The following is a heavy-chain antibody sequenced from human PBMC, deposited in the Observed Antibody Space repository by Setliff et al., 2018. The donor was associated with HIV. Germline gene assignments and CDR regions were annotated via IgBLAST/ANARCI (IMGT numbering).Heavy chain of an antibody. CDR1: GGSITSNF. CDR2: IWTSGST. J-gene: IGHJ4*02. D-gene: IGHD4-17*01. Sequence: SETLSLTCTVSGGSITSNFWSWIRQPAGKGLEWIGRIWTSGSTNYNPSLKSRVTISVDTSKNQFSLKLSSGTAADTAVYYCARRSPYGEYALGDHFDYWGQGTLVTVSS. V-gene: IGHV4-4*07. CDR3: ARRSPYGEYALGDHFDY.